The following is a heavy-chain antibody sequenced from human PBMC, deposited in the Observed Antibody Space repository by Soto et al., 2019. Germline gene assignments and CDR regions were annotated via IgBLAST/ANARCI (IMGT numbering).Heavy chain of an antibody. D-gene: IGHD6-19*01. V-gene: IGHV4-59*01. J-gene: IGHJ6*02. CDR3: ARNGWNSSGWGYYYGMDV. CDR2: IYYSGST. Sequence: LETLSLTCTVSGDSISRYSSSWIRQPPGKGLEWIGYIYYSGSTNYNPSLKSRVTISVDTSKNQFSLKLSSVTAADTAVYYCARNGWNSSGWGYYYGMDVWGQGTTVTVS. CDR1: GDSISRYS.